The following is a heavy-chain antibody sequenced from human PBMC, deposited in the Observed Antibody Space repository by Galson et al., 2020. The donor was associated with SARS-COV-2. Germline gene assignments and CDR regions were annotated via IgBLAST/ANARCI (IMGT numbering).Heavy chain of an antibody. CDR1: GYTFTDYY. Sequence: VKVSCKASGYTFTDYYIHWVRQAPGQGLEWMGWINPKSGGTNYAQKFEGRVTMTRDTSITTAYMELSRLRADDTAVYYCARLRYYDVLTGYIVDVWGQGTMVTVAS. V-gene: IGHV1-2*02. J-gene: IGHJ6*02. CDR3: ARLRYYDVLTGYIVDV. D-gene: IGHD3-9*01. CDR2: INPKSGGT.